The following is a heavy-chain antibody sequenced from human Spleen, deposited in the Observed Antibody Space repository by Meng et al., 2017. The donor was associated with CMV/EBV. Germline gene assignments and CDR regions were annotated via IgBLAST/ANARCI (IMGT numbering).Heavy chain of an antibody. CDR2: IYYSGST. Sequence: SETLSLTCTVSGGSISSYYWSWIRQPPGKGLEWIGYIYYSGSTNYNPSLKSRVTISVDTSKNQFSLKLSSVTAADTAVYYCARKNYDILTGYSYYFDYWGQGTLVTVS. J-gene: IGHJ4*02. CDR1: GGSISSYY. V-gene: IGHV4-59*01. CDR3: ARKNYDILTGYSYYFDY. D-gene: IGHD3-9*01.